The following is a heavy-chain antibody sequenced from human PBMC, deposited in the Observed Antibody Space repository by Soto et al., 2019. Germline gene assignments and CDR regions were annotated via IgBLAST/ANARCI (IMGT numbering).Heavy chain of an antibody. CDR3: ARALLH. CDR2: ISYSGST. Sequence: QVQLQESGPGLVQPSQTLSLTCTVSGGSISSGGYYWSWIRQHPGTGLEWIGHISYSGSTYYNTSVNIRVTIPMYMYWNQFTLIGHFVTASDTVVYHCARALLHWGQGTLVTVSS. CDR1: GGSISSGGYY. D-gene: IGHD2-21*01. J-gene: IGHJ4*01. V-gene: IGHV4-30-4*01.